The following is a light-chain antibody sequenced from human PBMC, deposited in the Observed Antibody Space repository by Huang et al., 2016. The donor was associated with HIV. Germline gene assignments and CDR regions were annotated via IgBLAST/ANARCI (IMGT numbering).Light chain of an antibody. Sequence: EIVMTQSPATLSVPPGERATLSCRASQTVSSNLAWYQQKPGQAPRLLIYAASTRATDIPARFSGSGSGTEFTLTISSLQSEDFAVYYCQHYRVWPPVYTFGQGTKLEIK. CDR3: QHYRVWPPVYT. CDR1: QTVSSN. J-gene: IGKJ2*01. V-gene: IGKV3-15*01. CDR2: AAS.